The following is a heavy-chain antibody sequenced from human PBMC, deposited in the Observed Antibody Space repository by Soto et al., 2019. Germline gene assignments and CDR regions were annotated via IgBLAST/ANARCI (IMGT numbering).Heavy chain of an antibody. D-gene: IGHD6-6*01. CDR2: IYYSGST. Sequence: PSETLSLTCTVSGGSISRYYWGWVRQPPGKGLEWIGYIYYSGSTNYNPPLKSRVTIPVDTSKNQFSLKLGSLTAADPAVYYWARASTDGVELYYWGQGTLVTVSS. J-gene: IGHJ4*02. CDR1: GGSISRYY. CDR3: ARASTDGVELYY. V-gene: IGHV4-59*08.